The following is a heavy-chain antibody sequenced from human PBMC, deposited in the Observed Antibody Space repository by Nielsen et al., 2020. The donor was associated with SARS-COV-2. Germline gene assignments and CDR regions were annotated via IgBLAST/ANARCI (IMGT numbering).Heavy chain of an antibody. CDR3: ARDWSRAFDV. Sequence: GGSLRPSCAASGFTFTSLWMSWVRQVPGKVRGWVAEIKPDGSEKFYVDSMKGRFTISRDNAKNSMSLQMNSLRVEDTAVYYCARDWSRAFDVWGQGTMVTVSS. J-gene: IGHJ3*01. V-gene: IGHV3-7*01. CDR2: IKPDGSEK. CDR1: GFTFTSLW.